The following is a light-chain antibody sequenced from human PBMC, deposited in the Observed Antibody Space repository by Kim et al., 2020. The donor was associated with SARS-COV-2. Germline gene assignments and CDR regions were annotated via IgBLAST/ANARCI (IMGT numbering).Light chain of an antibody. CDR3: QAWDSSTVV. V-gene: IGLV3-1*01. J-gene: IGLJ2*01. Sequence: SYELTQPPSVSVSPGQTASITCSGDKLGDKYACWYQQKPGQSPVLVIYQDSKRPSGIPERFSGSNSGNTATLTISGTQAMDEAVYYCQAWDSSTVVFGGG. CDR1: KLGDKY. CDR2: QDS.